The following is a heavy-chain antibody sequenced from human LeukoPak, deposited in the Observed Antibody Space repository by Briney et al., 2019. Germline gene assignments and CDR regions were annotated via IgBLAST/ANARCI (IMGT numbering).Heavy chain of an antibody. J-gene: IGHJ6*03. Sequence: SETLSLTCTVSGYSISSGYYWGWIRQPPGKGLEWIGSIYHSGSTYYNPSLKSRVTISVDTSKNQFSLKLSSVTAADTAVYYCARAGAAAGTKYYYYYYMDVLGKGTTVTVSS. CDR3: ARAGAAAGTKYYYYYYMDV. CDR2: IYHSGST. CDR1: GYSISSGYY. D-gene: IGHD6-13*01. V-gene: IGHV4-38-2*02.